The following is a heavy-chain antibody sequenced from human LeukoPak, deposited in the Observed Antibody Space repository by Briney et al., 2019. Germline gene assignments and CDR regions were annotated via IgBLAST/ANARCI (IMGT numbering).Heavy chain of an antibody. J-gene: IGHJ6*03. Sequence: PGRSLRLSCAASGFTFSSYGMHWVRQAPGKGLEWVAVIWYDGSNKYYADSVKGRFTISRDNSKNTLYLQVNSLRAEDTAVYYCAKVSSDSPYYMDVWGKGTPVTVPS. CDR2: IWYDGSNK. CDR1: GFTFSSYG. CDR3: AKVSSDSPYYMDV. D-gene: IGHD2-15*01. V-gene: IGHV3-33*06.